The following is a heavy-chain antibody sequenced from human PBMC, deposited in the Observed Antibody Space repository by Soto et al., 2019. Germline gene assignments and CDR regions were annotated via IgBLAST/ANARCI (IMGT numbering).Heavy chain of an antibody. V-gene: IGHV6-1*01. CDR2: TYYRSKWYN. CDR1: GDSVSGNSAA. J-gene: IGHJ4*02. D-gene: IGHD3-16*01. Sequence: SHTLSLTCAISGDSVSGNSAAWNWIRQSPSRGLEWLGRTYYRSKWYNDYAVSVKSRITVTPDTSKNQFSLHLNSVTPEDTAVYYCASDFPYYESSNSYFDYWGQGAMVTV. CDR3: ASDFPYYESSNSYFDY.